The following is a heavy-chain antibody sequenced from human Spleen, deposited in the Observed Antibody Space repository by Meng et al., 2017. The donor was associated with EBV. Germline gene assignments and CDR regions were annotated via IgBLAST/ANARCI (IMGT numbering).Heavy chain of an antibody. V-gene: IGHV1-3*01. CDR2: IYAGDGST. CDR3: ARPFPSIVSPRLDPFGD. J-gene: IGHJ4*02. D-gene: IGHD5/OR15-5a*01. CDR1: GYTFSTSA. Sequence: VQLVQSGAEVKKPGASVKLSCKASGYTFSTSAMHWVRQAPGQRLEWMGWIYAGDGSTKYSQRLQDRVTITRDTSASTSYMELSSLGSEDTAVYYCARPFPSIVSPRLDPFGDWGQGTLVTVSS.